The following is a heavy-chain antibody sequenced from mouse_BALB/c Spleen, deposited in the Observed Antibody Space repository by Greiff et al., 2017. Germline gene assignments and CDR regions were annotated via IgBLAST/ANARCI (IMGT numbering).Heavy chain of an antibody. D-gene: IGHD1-1*01. CDR3: ARGGYGSSSPWFAY. CDR1: GYAFSSYW. V-gene: IGHV1-80*01. CDR2: IYPGDGDT. J-gene: IGHJ3*01. Sequence: VQLVESGAELVRPGSSVKISCKASGYAFSSYWMNWVKQRPGQGLEWIGQIYPGDGDTNYNGKFKGKATLTADKSSSTAYMQLSSLTSEDSAVYFCARGGYGSSSPWFAYWGQGTLVTVSA.